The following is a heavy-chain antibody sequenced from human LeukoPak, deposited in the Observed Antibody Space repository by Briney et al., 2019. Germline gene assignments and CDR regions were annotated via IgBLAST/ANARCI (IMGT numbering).Heavy chain of an antibody. CDR1: GGSISSGGYY. D-gene: IGHD3-10*01. CDR3: AREGPEFGSLDY. CDR2: IYYSGIT. Sequence: TPSETLSLTCTVSGGSISSGGYYWSWIRQHPGKGLEWIGYIYYSGITYYSPSLKSRVTISVDTSKNQFSLKLSSVTAADTAVYYCAREGPEFGSLDYWGQGTLVTVSS. J-gene: IGHJ4*02. V-gene: IGHV4-31*03.